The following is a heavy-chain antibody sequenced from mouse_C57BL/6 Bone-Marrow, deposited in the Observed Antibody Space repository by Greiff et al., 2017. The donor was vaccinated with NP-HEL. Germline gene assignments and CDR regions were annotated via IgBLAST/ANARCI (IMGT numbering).Heavy chain of an antibody. J-gene: IGHJ3*01. CDR2: IDPSDSYT. Sequence: QVQLQQSGAELVKPGASVKLSCKASGYTFTSYWMQWVKQRPGQGLEWIGEIDPSDSYTNYNQKFKGKATLTVDTSSSTAYMQLSSLTSEDSAVYYCARATSEFAYWGQGTLVTVSA. CDR1: GYTFTSYW. CDR3: ARATSEFAY. V-gene: IGHV1-50*01.